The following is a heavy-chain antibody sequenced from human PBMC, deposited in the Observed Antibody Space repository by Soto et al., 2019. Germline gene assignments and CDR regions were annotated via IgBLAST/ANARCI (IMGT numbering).Heavy chain of an antibody. D-gene: IGHD6-13*01. V-gene: IGHV4-31*03. Sequence: SETLSLTCTVSGGSISSGGYYWSWIRQHPGKGLEWIGYIYHSGSTYYNPSLKSRVTISVDTSKNQFSLKLSSVTAADTAVYYCARGKYSSSWYWFDPWGQGTLVTVSS. CDR2: IYHSGST. CDR3: ARGKYSSSWYWFDP. CDR1: GGSISSGGYY. J-gene: IGHJ5*02.